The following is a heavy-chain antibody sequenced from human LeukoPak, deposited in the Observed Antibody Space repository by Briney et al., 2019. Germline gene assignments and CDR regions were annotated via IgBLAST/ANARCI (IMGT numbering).Heavy chain of an antibody. D-gene: IGHD6-13*01. CDR3: TRGQGAADF. CDR1: GGSIGSRNW. V-gene: IGHV4-4*02. J-gene: IGHJ4*02. Sequence: SGTLSLTCAVSGGSIGSRNWWGWVRQPPGKGLEWIGEISRTGTIDYDPSVRGRATLSLDKSKSQFSLTLTSPTSADTAVYYCTRGQGAADFWGQGILVIVSS. CDR2: ISRTGTI.